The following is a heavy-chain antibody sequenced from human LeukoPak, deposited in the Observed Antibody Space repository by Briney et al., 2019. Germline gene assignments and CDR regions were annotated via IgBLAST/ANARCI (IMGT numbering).Heavy chain of an antibody. CDR2: ISYDGSNK. CDR1: GFTFSSYA. Sequence: GGSLRLSCAASGFTFSSYAMHWVRQAPGKGLEWVAVISYDGSNKYYADSVKGRFTISRDNSKNKLYLQMNSLRAEDTAVYYCARAELWFGELLLSIDYWGQGTLVTVSS. D-gene: IGHD3-10*01. J-gene: IGHJ4*02. V-gene: IGHV3-30*04. CDR3: ARAELWFGELLLSIDY.